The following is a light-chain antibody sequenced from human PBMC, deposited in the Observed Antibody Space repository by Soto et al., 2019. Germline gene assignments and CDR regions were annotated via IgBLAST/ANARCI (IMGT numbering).Light chain of an antibody. V-gene: IGLV2-8*01. CDR2: DVD. CDR3: SAYAGSIFV. Sequence: QSALTQPPSASGSPGQSVTISCTGSSSDVGRYNHVSWYQQHPGKAPKLIIFDVDKRPSGVPDRFSGSKSVNTASLTVSGLQAEDEADYYCSAYAGSIFVFGTGTKPTVL. CDR1: SSDVGRYNH. J-gene: IGLJ1*01.